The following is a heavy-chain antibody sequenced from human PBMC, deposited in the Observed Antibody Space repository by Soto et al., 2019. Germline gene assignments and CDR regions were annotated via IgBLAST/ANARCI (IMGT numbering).Heavy chain of an antibody. D-gene: IGHD5-12*01. V-gene: IGHV3-48*03. CDR1: GFTFSSYE. J-gene: IGHJ6*02. Sequence: EVQLVESGGGLVQPGGSLRLSCAASGFTFSSYEMNWVRQAPGKGLEWVSYISSSGSTIYYADSVKGRFTISRDNAKNSLYLQMNSLRAEDTAVYYCAKTQDIVATIPNWNLFPGGMDVWGQGTTVTVSS. CDR3: AKTQDIVATIPNWNLFPGGMDV. CDR2: ISSSGSTI.